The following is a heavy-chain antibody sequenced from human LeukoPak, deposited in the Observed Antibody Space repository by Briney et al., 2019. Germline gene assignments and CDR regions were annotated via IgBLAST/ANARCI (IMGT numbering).Heavy chain of an antibody. D-gene: IGHD2-2*02. CDR3: ARAYTSWSFDY. V-gene: IGHV4-59*01. CDR1: GVSITTYY. Sequence: SETLSFTCTVSGVSITTYYWSWIRQPPGKGLEWIGFIYYSGNTNYNPSLKSRVTISVDTSKNQFSLKLSSVTAADTAVYYCARAYTSWSFDYWGQGTLVTVSS. CDR2: IYYSGNT. J-gene: IGHJ4*02.